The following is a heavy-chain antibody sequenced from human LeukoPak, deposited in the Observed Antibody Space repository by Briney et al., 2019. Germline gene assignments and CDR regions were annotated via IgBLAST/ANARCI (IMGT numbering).Heavy chain of an antibody. D-gene: IGHD2-2*01. V-gene: IGHV3-66*01. CDR2: IYSGGST. Sequence: GGSLRLSCTASGFNFGDYGLSWVRQAPGKGLEWVSVIYSGGSTYYADSVKGRFTISRDNAKNSLYLQMSSLRAEDTAVYYCARANIVVVPAAIFLDYWGQGTLVTVSS. CDR3: ARANIVVVPAAIFLDY. CDR1: GFNFGDYG. J-gene: IGHJ4*02.